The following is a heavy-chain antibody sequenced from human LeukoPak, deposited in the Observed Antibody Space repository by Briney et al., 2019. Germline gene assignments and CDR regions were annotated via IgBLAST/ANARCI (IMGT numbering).Heavy chain of an antibody. V-gene: IGHV4-59*10. CDR2: IYSRGST. J-gene: IGHJ3*02. CDR3: ARASITRVAFDI. D-gene: IGHD3-10*01. CDR1: GGSFSGYS. Sequence: SETLSLTCAVYGGSFSGYSWSWIRQPPGKGLEWIGRIYSRGSTNYNPSLKSRVTMSVDTSKNQFSLKLSSVTAADTAVYYCARASITRVAFDIWGQGTMVTVSS.